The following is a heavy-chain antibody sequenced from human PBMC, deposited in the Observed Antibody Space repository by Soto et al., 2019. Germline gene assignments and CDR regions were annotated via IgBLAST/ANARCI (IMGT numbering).Heavy chain of an antibody. V-gene: IGHV3-7*03. CDR1: GFTFSSYA. D-gene: IGHD6-19*01. Sequence: EVQLLESGGGLVQPGGSLRLSCAASGFTFSSYAMSWVRQAPGKGLEWVANIKQDGSEKYYVDSVKGRFTISRDNAKNSLYLQMNSLRAEDTAVYYCARDYHAYSSGWYYFDYWGQGTLVTVSS. CDR2: IKQDGSEK. CDR3: ARDYHAYSSGWYYFDY. J-gene: IGHJ4*02.